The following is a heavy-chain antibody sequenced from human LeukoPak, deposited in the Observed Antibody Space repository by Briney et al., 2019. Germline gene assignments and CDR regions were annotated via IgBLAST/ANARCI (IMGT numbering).Heavy chain of an antibody. D-gene: IGHD4-23*01. V-gene: IGHV4-59*01. CDR3: ARTKLRWYFDY. J-gene: IGHJ4*02. Sequence: SETLSLTCTVSGGSISSYYWSWIRQPPGKGLEWIGYIYYSGSTNYNPSLKSRVTISVDTSKNQFSLKLSSVTAADPAVYYCARTKLRWYFDYGGQGTLVTVSS. CDR1: GGSISSYY. CDR2: IYYSGST.